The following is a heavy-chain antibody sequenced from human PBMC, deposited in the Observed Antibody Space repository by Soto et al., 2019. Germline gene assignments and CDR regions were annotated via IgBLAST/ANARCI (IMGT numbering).Heavy chain of an antibody. V-gene: IGHV1-69*02. CDR1: GGTFSSYT. D-gene: IGHD5-12*01. Sequence: SLKVSCKASGGTFSSYTISWVRQAPGQGLEWMGRIIPILGIANYAQKFQGRVTITADKSTSTAYMELSSLRSEDTAVYYCARTFSGYDHLTPEYWGQGTLVTVSS. CDR2: IIPILGIA. CDR3: ARTFSGYDHLTPEY. J-gene: IGHJ4*02.